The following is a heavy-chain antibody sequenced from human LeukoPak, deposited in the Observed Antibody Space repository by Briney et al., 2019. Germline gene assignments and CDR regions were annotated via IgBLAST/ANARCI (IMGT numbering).Heavy chain of an antibody. CDR1: GFTFSNYG. CDR2: IRYDESNK. J-gene: IGHJ4*02. Sequence: PGGSLRLSCAGSGFTFSNYGMHWVRQAPGKGLQWVAFIRYDESNKYYTDSVKGRFTISRDNSRNTLYLQMNSLRVEDTAVYYCARDRGTTGSYFDYWGQGTLVTVSS. CDR3: ARDRGTTGSYFDY. V-gene: IGHV3-30*02. D-gene: IGHD1-1*01.